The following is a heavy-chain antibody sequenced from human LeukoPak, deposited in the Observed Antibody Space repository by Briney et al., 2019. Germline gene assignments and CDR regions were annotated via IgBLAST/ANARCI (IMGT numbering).Heavy chain of an antibody. J-gene: IGHJ3*02. CDR2: IYYSGST. CDR1: GGSISSYY. Sequence: SETLSLTCTVSGGSISSYYWSWIRQPPGKGLEWIGYIYYSGSTNYNPSLKRRVTISVDTSKNQFSLKLSSVTAADTAVYYCARDLGAFDIWGQGTMVTVSS. V-gene: IGHV4-59*01. CDR3: ARDLGAFDI.